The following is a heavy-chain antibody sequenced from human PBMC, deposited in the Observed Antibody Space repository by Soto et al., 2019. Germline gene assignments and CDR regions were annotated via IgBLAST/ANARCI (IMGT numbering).Heavy chain of an antibody. CDR1: GGTFSSYA. CDR3: VRAAAGRGWFDP. CDR2: IIPIFGTA. J-gene: IGHJ5*02. D-gene: IGHD6-13*01. Sequence: QVQLVQSGAEVKKPGSSVKVSCKASGGTFSSYAISWVRQAPGQGLEWMGGIIPIFGTANYAQKFQGRVTITADKSTSTAYRELSSLRSEDTAVYYCVRAAAGRGWFDPWGQGTLVTVSS. V-gene: IGHV1-69*06.